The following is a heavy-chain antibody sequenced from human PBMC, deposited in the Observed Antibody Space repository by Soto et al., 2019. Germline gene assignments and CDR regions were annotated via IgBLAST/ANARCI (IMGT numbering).Heavy chain of an antibody. CDR2: IHHLETT. V-gene: IGHV4-4*02. Sequence: PSETLSLTCAIFGGSISRTNWWGWVRQSPGKGLEWIWEIHHLETTHYNPPLKGRGTISLERSKNQFSLKMTSVTAADTAVYYCARDLRGLRTQLMDVWGQGTTVTVSS. CDR3: ARDLRGLRTQLMDV. D-gene: IGHD3-10*01. J-gene: IGHJ6*02. CDR1: GGSISRTNW.